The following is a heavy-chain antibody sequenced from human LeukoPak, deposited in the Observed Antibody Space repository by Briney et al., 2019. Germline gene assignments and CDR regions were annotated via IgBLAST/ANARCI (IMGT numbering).Heavy chain of an antibody. Sequence: SETLSLTCTVSGGSISSSSYYWGWIRQPPGKGLEWIGSIYYSGSTYYNPSLKSRVTISVDTSKNQFSLKLSSVTAADTAVYYCARELGKLTWTNVDYWGQGTLVTVSS. V-gene: IGHV4-39*07. CDR3: ARELGKLTWTNVDY. D-gene: IGHD1-1*01. CDR1: GGSISSSSYY. J-gene: IGHJ4*02. CDR2: IYYSGST.